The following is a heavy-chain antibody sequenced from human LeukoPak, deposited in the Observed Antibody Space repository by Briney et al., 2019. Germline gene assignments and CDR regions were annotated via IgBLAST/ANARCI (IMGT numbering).Heavy chain of an antibody. CDR2: ISSSSSYI. CDR3: ARVKGGGGYYYYMDV. Sequence: PGGSLRLSCAASGFTFSSYSMNWVRQAPGKGLEWVSSISSSSSYIYYADSVKGRFTISRDNAKNSLYLQMNSLRAEDTAVYYCARVKGGGGYYYYMDVWGKGTTVTVSS. J-gene: IGHJ6*03. CDR1: GFTFSSYS. V-gene: IGHV3-21*01. D-gene: IGHD3-16*01.